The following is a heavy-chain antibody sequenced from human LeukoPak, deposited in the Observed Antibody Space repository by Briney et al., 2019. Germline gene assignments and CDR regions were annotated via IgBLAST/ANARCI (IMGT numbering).Heavy chain of an antibody. CDR3: ARVARTIFGVGMNV. D-gene: IGHD3-3*01. CDR1: GDSVSSNSAA. CDR2: TYYRSKWYN. V-gene: IGHV6-1*01. J-gene: IGHJ6*04. Sequence: SQTLSLTSAISGDSVSSNSAAWNWIRQSPSRGLEWLGRTYYRSKWYNDYAVSVKSRITINPDTSKNQFSLQLNSVTPEDTAVYYCARVARTIFGVGMNVWGKGTTVTVSS.